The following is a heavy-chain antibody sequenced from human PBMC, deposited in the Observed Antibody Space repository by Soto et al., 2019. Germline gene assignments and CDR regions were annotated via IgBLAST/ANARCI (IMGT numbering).Heavy chain of an antibody. D-gene: IGHD2-2*01. CDR1: GFTFSSYS. J-gene: IGHJ6*02. CDR3: ARDELDVVPAASYYYYGMDV. CDR2: FSSSSSTI. V-gene: IGHV3-48*02. Sequence: EVQLVESGGGLVQPGGSLRLSCAASGFTFSSYSMNWVRQAPGKGLEWVSYFSSSSSTIYYADSVKGRFTISRDNAKNSLYLQMNSLRDEDTAVYYCARDELDVVPAASYYYYGMDVWGQGTTVTVSS.